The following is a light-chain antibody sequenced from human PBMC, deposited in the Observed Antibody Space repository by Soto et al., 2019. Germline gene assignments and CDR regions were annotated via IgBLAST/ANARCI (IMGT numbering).Light chain of an antibody. CDR2: GVS. CDR3: QQYDSWTWT. CDR1: QSVSSK. V-gene: IGKV3-15*01. J-gene: IGKJ1*01. Sequence: EIVMTQSPATLSVSPGERATLSCRASQSVSSKLAWFQQKPGQAPSLLIYGVSTRATGVPDRFSGGGSGTAFSLTISSLESEDFAVYFCQQYDSWTWTFGQGTKVDTK.